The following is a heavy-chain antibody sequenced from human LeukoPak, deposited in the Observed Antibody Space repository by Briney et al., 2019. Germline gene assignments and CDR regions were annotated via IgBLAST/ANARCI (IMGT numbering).Heavy chain of an antibody. CDR1: GFTFSSYG. D-gene: IGHD2-15*01. CDR3: AKEAYDCSSGSCYHYFDY. V-gene: IGHV3-30*02. Sequence: GGSLRLSCAASGFTFSSYGMHWVRQAPGKGLEWVAFILYDGSNKDYADSVKGRFTISRDNSKNTLYLQMNSLRAEDTAVYYCAKEAYDCSSGSCYHYFDYWGQGTLVTVSS. CDR2: ILYDGSNK. J-gene: IGHJ4*02.